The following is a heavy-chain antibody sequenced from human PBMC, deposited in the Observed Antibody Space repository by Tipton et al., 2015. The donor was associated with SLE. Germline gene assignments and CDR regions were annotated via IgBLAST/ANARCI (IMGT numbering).Heavy chain of an antibody. CDR1: GFTVSSNY. V-gene: IGHV3-66*01. CDR3: ARVLRDYYDSSGYYYYFDY. J-gene: IGHJ4*02. Sequence: SLRLSCAASGFTVSSNYMSWVRQAPGKGLEGVSVIYSGGSTYYADSVKGRFTISRDNSKNTLYLQMNSLRAEDTAVYYCARVLRDYYDSSGYYYYFDYWGQGTLVTVSS. CDR2: IYSGGST. D-gene: IGHD3-22*01.